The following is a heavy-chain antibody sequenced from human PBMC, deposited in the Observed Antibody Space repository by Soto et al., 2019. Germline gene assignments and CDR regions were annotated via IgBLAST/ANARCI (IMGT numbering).Heavy chain of an antibody. Sequence: ASVKGSCKASGYTFTSYDINWVRQATGQGLEWMGWMNPNSGNTGYAQKFQGRVTMTRNTSISTAYMELSSLRSEDTAVYYCARERGVQDIVVVPAAQRYYCYGMDVWGQGTTVTVSS. CDR3: ARERGVQDIVVVPAAQRYYCYGMDV. CDR2: MNPNSGNT. D-gene: IGHD2-2*01. CDR1: GYTFTSYD. J-gene: IGHJ6*02. V-gene: IGHV1-8*01.